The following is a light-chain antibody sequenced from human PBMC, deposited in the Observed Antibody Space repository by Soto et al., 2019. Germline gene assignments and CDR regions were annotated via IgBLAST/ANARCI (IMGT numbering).Light chain of an antibody. CDR3: QHRDNWPFN. CDR2: DTS. Sequence: EIVLTQSPATLSLSPGERATLSCRASQSVDSYLAWYQQKPGQAPRLLIYDTSNRATGTPARFSGSGSETDTTLTISSLEPEDFAVYYCQHRDNWPFNFGPGTTVDIK. J-gene: IGKJ3*01. V-gene: IGKV3-11*01. CDR1: QSVDSY.